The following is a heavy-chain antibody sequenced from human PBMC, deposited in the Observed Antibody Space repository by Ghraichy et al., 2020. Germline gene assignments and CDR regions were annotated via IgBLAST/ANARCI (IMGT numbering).Heavy chain of an antibody. CDR3: VKDSGGTFALDY. V-gene: IGHV3-33*06. Sequence: LSLTCAASGFTFSSYGMHWVRQAPGKGLEWVAVIWYDGSKEYYVDSVKGRFTISKDNSKNTLYLQMNSLRVEDTAVYYCVKDSGGTFALDYWGQGTLVTVSS. CDR1: GFTFSSYG. D-gene: IGHD2/OR15-2a*01. CDR2: IWYDGSKE. J-gene: IGHJ4*02.